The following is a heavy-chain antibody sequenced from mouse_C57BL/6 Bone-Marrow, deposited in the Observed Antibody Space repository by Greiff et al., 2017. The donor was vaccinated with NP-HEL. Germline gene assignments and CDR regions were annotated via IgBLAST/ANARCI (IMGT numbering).Heavy chain of an antibody. V-gene: IGHV1-15*01. Sequence: QVQLKESGAELVRPGASVTLSCKASGYTFTDYEMHWVKQTPVHGLEWIGAIDPETGGTAYNQKFKGKAILTADKSSSTAYMELRSLTSEDSAVYYCTRDTSYYFDYWGQGTTLTVSS. J-gene: IGHJ2*01. CDR2: IDPETGGT. CDR3: TRDTSYYFDY. CDR1: GYTFTDYE.